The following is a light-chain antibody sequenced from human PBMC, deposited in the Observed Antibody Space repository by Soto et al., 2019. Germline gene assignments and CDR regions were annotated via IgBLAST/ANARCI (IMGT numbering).Light chain of an antibody. CDR3: QKCDNLPFT. Sequence: DVLMTQSPSSLSASVGDRVTITCQASQDIKHYLNWYQQKPGKAPKLLIYDASNLDTGVPLRFSGSGSGTDFTFTISSLQPEDIATYYCQKCDNLPFTFGQGTELEMK. V-gene: IGKV1-33*01. CDR2: DAS. J-gene: IGKJ2*01. CDR1: QDIKHY.